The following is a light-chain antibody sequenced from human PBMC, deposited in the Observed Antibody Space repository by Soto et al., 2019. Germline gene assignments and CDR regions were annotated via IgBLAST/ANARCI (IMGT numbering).Light chain of an antibody. J-gene: IGKJ1*01. CDR1: QSVSSSY. CDR2: GAS. V-gene: IGKV3-20*01. CDR3: QQYGSSPPVT. Sequence: EIVLTHSPGTLSLSPGESATLSFSASQSVSSSYLAWYQQKPGQAPRLLIYGASSRATGIPDRFSGSGSGTDFTLTISRLEPEDFAVYYCQQYGSSPPVTFGQGTKVDIK.